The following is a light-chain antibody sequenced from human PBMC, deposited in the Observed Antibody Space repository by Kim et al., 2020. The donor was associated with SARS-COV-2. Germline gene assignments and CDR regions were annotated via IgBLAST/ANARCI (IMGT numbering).Light chain of an antibody. J-gene: IGKJ5*01. Sequence: STGERATLSCRASQRVSSNLAWYQQKPGQAPRLLIYGASTRATGIPARFSGSGSGTEFTLTISSLQSEDFAVYYCQQYNNWPPVTFGQGTRLEIK. CDR3: QQYNNWPPVT. CDR2: GAS. CDR1: QRVSSN. V-gene: IGKV3-15*01.